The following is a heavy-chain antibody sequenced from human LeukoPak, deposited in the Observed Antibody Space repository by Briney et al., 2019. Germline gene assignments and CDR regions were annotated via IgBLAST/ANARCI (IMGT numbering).Heavy chain of an antibody. CDR2: INHSGST. CDR1: GGSFSGYY. J-gene: IGHJ4*02. CDR3: AEGSRGDY. V-gene: IGHV4-34*01. Sequence: SETLSLTCAVYGGSFSGYYWSWIRQPPGKGLEWIGEINHSGSTNYNPSLKSRVTISVDTSKNQFSLKLSSVTAADTAVYYCAEGSRGDYWGQGTLVAVSS. D-gene: IGHD2-15*01.